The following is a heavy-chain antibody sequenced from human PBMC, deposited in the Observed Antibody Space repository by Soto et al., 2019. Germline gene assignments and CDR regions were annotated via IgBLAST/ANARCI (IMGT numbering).Heavy chain of an antibody. CDR3: VRSGYCPNGVCSFGDFDY. CDR2: MKPTSGNT. D-gene: IGHD2-8*01. CDR1: GYTFSSYD. Sequence: QVQLVQSGAEVKKPGASVKVSCKASGYTFSSYDINWVRQATGQGLEWMGWMKPTSGNTGYAQKFQGRVTMTRDTYISTAYLELSSLRSEDTAVYYCVRSGYCPNGVCSFGDFDYWGQGTLVTVSS. V-gene: IGHV1-8*01. J-gene: IGHJ4*02.